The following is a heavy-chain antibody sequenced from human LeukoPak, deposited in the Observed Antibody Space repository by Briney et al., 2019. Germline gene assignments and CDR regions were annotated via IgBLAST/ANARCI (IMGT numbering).Heavy chain of an antibody. CDR2: MNTNSGNT. J-gene: IGHJ6*03. CDR1: GYTFTSYD. Sequence: ASVKASCKASGYTFTSYDINWVRQATGQGLEWMGWMNTNSGNTGYAQKFQGRVTMTRNTSISTAYMELSSLRSEDTAVYYCARGVPEANRKYYDFWSGFYYYYYMDVWGKGTTVTVSS. CDR3: ARGVPEANRKYYDFWSGFYYYYYMDV. D-gene: IGHD3-3*01. V-gene: IGHV1-8*01.